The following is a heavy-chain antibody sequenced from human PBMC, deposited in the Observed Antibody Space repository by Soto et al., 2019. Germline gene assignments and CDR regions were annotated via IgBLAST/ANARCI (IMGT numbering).Heavy chain of an antibody. CDR3: ARDLGSGYDPGDY. CDR1: GGTFGSYV. D-gene: IGHD5-12*01. Sequence: QVQLVQSGAEVKKPGSSVKVSCKASGGTFGSYVFNWVRQAPGQGLEWMGGIIPLFGRPNYAQKFQGRVTITADGSTSTAYMELRSLRSDDTAVFYCARDLGSGYDPGDYWGQGTLVTVSS. J-gene: IGHJ4*02. CDR2: IIPLFGRP. V-gene: IGHV1-69*12.